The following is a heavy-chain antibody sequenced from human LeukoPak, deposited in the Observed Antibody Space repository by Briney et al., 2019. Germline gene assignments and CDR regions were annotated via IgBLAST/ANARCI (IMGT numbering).Heavy chain of an antibody. Sequence: ASVKVSCKASGYTFTGYYMHWVRQAPGQGLEWMGWINPNSGGTNYAQKFQGRVTITRDTSISTAYMELSRLRSDDTAVYYCARDPWGSGDIDYWGQGTLVTVSS. CDR1: GYTFTGYY. J-gene: IGHJ4*02. CDR3: ARDPWGSGDIDY. V-gene: IGHV1-2*02. D-gene: IGHD3-10*01. CDR2: INPNSGGT.